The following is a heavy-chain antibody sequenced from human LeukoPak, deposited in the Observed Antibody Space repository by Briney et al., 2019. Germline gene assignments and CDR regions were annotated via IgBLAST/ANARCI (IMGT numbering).Heavy chain of an antibody. CDR1: GYSFTGYW. CDR3: ARGVEMATIGAFDI. CDR2: IYTGDSDT. Sequence: GESLKISCKGSGYSFTGYWIGWVRQMPGKGLEWMGIIYTGDSDTRYSPSFQGQVTISADKSISTAYLQWSSLKAADTAMYYCARGVEMATIGAFDIWGQGTMVTVSS. V-gene: IGHV5-51*01. D-gene: IGHD5-24*01. J-gene: IGHJ3*02.